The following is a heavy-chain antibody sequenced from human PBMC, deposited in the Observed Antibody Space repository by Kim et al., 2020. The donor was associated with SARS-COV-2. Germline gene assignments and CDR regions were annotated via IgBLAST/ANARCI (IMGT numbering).Heavy chain of an antibody. Sequence: FQGRVTMTRDTSTSTVYMELSSLRSEDTAVYYCARDEGIVVVPAARYFDYWGQGTLVTVSS. D-gene: IGHD2-2*01. CDR3: ARDEGIVVVPAARYFDY. J-gene: IGHJ4*02. V-gene: IGHV1-46*01.